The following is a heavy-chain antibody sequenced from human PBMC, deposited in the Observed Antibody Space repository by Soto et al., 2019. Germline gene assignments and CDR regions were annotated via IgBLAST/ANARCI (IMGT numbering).Heavy chain of an antibody. CDR1: GGSISSGGYS. V-gene: IGHV4-30-2*01. D-gene: IGHD4-17*01. Sequence: GPGPFVASETLSLTCAVSGGSISSGGYSWSWIRQPPGKGLEWIGYIYHSVSTYYNPSLNSRVTISVDRSKNQFSLKLSSVTAADTAVYYCARIYGDYSWWFDPWGQGTLVTVSS. CDR3: ARIYGDYSWWFDP. CDR2: IYHSVST. J-gene: IGHJ5*02.